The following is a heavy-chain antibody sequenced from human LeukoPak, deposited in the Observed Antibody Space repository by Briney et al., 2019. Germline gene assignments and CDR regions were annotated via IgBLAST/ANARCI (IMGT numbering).Heavy chain of an antibody. CDR1: GGSIRSYS. D-gene: IGHD6-13*01. CDR2: IYYSGST. Sequence: SDTLSLTYTVSGGSIRSYSWSWIRQPPGEGLEWIGYIYYSGSTNYNPSLRSRVTISVDTSKNQFSLKLSSVTTADTAIYYCARHVYSSSPFDYWGQGTLVTVSS. J-gene: IGHJ4*02. V-gene: IGHV4-59*08. CDR3: ARHVYSSSPFDY.